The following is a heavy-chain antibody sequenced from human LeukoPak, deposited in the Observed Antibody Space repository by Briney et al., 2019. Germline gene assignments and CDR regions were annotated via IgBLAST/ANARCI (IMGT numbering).Heavy chain of an antibody. CDR2: IGTTGDT. J-gene: IGHJ3*02. CDR3: ARGHLPVVDGDSLSDAFDI. V-gene: IGHV3-13*01. Sequence: GGSLRLSCAASGFTFSSCWMNWVRQAAGKGLEWVSGIGTTGDTYYPGSVKGRFTISRENAKNSLYLQINSLRVEDTAVYYCARGHLPVVDGDSLSDAFDIWGQGTMVTVSS. D-gene: IGHD2-15*01. CDR1: GFTFSSCW.